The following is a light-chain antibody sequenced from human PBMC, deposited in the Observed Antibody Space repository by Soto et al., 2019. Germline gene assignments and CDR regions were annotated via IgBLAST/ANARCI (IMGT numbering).Light chain of an antibody. V-gene: IGLV2-14*01. CDR1: SSDVGNYNY. CDR3: SSYTSSSTLYV. Sequence: SALTQPASVSGSPGQSITISCTGSSSDVGNYNYVSWYQQHPGKAPKLMICDVSDRPSGVSNRFSGSKSGNTASLTISGLQAEDEADYYCSSYTSSSTLYVFGTGTKVTVL. CDR2: DVS. J-gene: IGLJ1*01.